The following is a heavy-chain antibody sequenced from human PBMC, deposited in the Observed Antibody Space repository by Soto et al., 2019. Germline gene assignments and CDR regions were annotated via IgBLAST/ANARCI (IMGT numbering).Heavy chain of an antibody. CDR2: IYPSDSDT. Sequence: PGESLKISCKGSGYSFPSYWIGWVRQMPGKGLEWMGIIYPSDSDTRYSPSFQGQVTISADKSITTTYLQWSSLKASDTAMYYCARLFDDRHKGYYDSSGYYYVDYRGQGTQVTVSS. J-gene: IGHJ4*02. D-gene: IGHD3-22*01. CDR1: GYSFPSYW. CDR3: ARLFDDRHKGYYDSSGYYYVDY. V-gene: IGHV5-51*01.